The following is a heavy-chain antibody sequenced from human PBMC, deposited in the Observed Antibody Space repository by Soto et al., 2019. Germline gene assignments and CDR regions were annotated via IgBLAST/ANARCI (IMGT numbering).Heavy chain of an antibody. CDR2: IYYSGST. J-gene: IGHJ5*02. CDR3: ARSVFP. V-gene: IGHV4-39*07. CDR1: GGSISSRGYY. Sequence: SETLSLTCTFSGGSISSRGYYWGWIRQPPGKGLEWIGTIYYSGSTYYNPSLKSRVTISVDTPKNQFSLKLSSVTAADTAVYYCARSVFPWGQGTLVTVSS.